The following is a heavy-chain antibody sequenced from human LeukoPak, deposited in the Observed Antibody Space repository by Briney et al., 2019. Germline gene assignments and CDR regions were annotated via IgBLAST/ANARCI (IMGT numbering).Heavy chain of an antibody. D-gene: IGHD2-15*01. CDR1: GFSFSDYY. CDR3: ARGGQCNGGSCYADYFYYYMDV. J-gene: IGHJ6*03. Sequence: PGGSLRLSCAASGFSFSDYYINWIRQAPGKGLEWVSYISYGGGTKHYADSVKDRFTVSRDNAKSSVILQMNSLRAEDTAVYYCARGGQCNGGSCYADYFYYYMDVWGKGTTVTVSS. V-gene: IGHV3-11*04. CDR2: ISYGGGTK.